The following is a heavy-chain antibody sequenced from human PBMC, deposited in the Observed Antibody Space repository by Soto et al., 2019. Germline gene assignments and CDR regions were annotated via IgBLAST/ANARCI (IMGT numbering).Heavy chain of an antibody. V-gene: IGHV1-24*01. J-gene: IGHJ4*02. D-gene: IGHD4-17*01. CDR1: GYTLTELS. Sequence: ASVKVSCKVSGYTLTELSMHWVRQAPGKGLEWKGGFDPEDGETIYAQKFQGRVTMTEDTSTDTAYMELSSLRSEDTAVYYCATAPPLSTVPTYFDYWGQGTLVTVSS. CDR3: ATAPPLSTVPTYFDY. CDR2: FDPEDGET.